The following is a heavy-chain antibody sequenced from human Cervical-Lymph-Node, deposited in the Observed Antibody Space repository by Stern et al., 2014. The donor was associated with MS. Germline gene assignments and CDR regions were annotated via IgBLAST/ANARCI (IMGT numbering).Heavy chain of an antibody. CDR1: GGTFSSDA. Sequence: VQMVEYGAEVKKPGSSVKVSCKASGGTFSSDAFSWVRQAPGQGIEWMGAIIPSFGTSSSAQKFQGRVTISADDSTGTAFLELRSLRSEDTAVYYCARSAGYYSGMDVWGQGTAVTVSS. V-gene: IGHV1-69*01. J-gene: IGHJ6*02. CDR3: ARSAGYYSGMDV. CDR2: IIPSFGTS.